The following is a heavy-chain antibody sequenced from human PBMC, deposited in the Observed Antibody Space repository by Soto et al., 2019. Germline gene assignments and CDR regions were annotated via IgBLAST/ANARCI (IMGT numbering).Heavy chain of an antibody. CDR2: INPSGGST. Sequence: GASVKVSCKASGYTFTSYYMHWVRQAPGQGLEWMGIINPSGGSTSYAQKFQGRVTMTRDTSTSTVYMELSSLRSEDTAVYYCVGDCSGASCYGDWGQGPRVTVSS. CDR3: VGDCSGASCYGD. J-gene: IGHJ4*02. D-gene: IGHD2-15*01. V-gene: IGHV1-46*01. CDR1: GYTFTSYY.